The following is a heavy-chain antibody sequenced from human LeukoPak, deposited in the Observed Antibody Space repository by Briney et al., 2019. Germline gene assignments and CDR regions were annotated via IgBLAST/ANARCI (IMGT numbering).Heavy chain of an antibody. J-gene: IGHJ4*02. V-gene: IGHV1-3*01. CDR1: GYTFTSYA. CDR3: AADPYGDYVLLDY. Sequence: ASVKVSCKASGYTFTSYAMHWVRQAPGQRLEWMGWINAGNGNTKYSQKFQERVTITRDMSTSTAYMELSSLRSEDTAVYYCAADPYGDYVLLDYWGQGTLVTVSS. D-gene: IGHD4-17*01. CDR2: INAGNGNT.